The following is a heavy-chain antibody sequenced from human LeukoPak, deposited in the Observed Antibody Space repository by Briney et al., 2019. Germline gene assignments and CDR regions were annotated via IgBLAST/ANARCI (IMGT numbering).Heavy chain of an antibody. D-gene: IGHD5-12*01. CDR3: ARTGSGRDYYGMDV. J-gene: IGHJ6*02. Sequence: SETLSLTCTVSGGSISSYYWSWIRQPPGKGLEWIGYIYYSGSTNYNPSLKSRVTISVDTSKNQFSLKLSSVTAADTAIYYCARTGSGRDYYGMDVWGQGTSVTVSS. CDR2: IYYSGST. CDR1: GGSISSYY. V-gene: IGHV4-59*01.